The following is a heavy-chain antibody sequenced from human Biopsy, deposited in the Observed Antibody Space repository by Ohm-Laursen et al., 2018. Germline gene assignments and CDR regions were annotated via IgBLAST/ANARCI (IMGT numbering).Heavy chain of an antibody. V-gene: IGHV4-61*01. D-gene: IGHD6-19*01. J-gene: IGHJ4*02. CDR3: ARGMRSSGWPYFDS. Sequence: GTLSLTCTVSGDSLTSGPENWSWIRQSPGQGLEYIGFIYSGGNTNYNPSLKNRVTMSVDMSKNQFYLKLYSVTAADTAIYYCARGMRSSGWPYFDSWGQGTLVTVSS. CDR2: IYSGGNT. CDR1: GDSLTSGPEN.